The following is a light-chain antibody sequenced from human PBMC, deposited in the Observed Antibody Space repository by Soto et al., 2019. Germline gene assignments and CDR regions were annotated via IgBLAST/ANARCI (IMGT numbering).Light chain of an antibody. J-gene: IGKJ1*01. CDR1: QSISNH. Sequence: DIQMTQSRSSLSASVEDRVIITCRASQSISNHLNWYQQKPGKAPKLLIFAESSLQSGVPSRFSGSRSGPDFTLTISSLQPEDFATYYCQQSYSSPPTFGQGTKVDNK. CDR2: AES. CDR3: QQSYSSPPT. V-gene: IGKV1-39*01.